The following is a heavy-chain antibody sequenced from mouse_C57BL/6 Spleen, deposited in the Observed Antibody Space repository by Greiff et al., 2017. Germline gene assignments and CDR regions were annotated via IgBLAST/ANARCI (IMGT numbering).Heavy chain of an antibody. Sequence: EVQLVESGGGLVQPKGSLKLSCAASGFTFNTYAMHWVRQAPGKGLEWVARIRSKSSNYATYYADSVKDRFTISRDDSQSMLYLQMNNLNTEDTAMYYCVRDFDCDGYFDVWGTGTTVTVSS. CDR2: IRSKSSNYAT. D-gene: IGHD2-4*01. CDR3: VRDFDCDGYFDV. J-gene: IGHJ1*03. CDR1: GFTFNTYA. V-gene: IGHV10-3*01.